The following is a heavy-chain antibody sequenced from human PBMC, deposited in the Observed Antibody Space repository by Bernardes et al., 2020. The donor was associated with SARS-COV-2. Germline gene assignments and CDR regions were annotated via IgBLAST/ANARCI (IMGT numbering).Heavy chain of an antibody. CDR1: GDWVSSSSYF. D-gene: IGHD3-22*01. J-gene: IGHJ2*01. Sequence: SDTLSLTCTVSGDWVSSSSYFWGWIRQPPGKGLEWIGSIYSGGITYYNPSLKSRATISVDTSKNQFSLQLTSVTAADTAMYYCASTPVTMILVVITYYYFDLWGRGTLVTVSS. CDR2: IYSGGIT. CDR3: ASTPVTMILVVITYYYFDL. V-gene: IGHV4-39*01.